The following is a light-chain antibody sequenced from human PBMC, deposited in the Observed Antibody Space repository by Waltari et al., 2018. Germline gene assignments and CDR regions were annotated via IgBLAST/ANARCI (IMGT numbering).Light chain of an antibody. Sequence: QSALTQPASVSGSPGQSITISCTGTSSDIGGYNYVFWYQQHPGKAPKLTIYEVSHRPSGVSVRFSGSKSGHTPSLTSSGPQAEDEADYYGSSYTSSSTLVFGGGTKVTVL. CDR3: SSYTSSSTLV. V-gene: IGLV2-14*01. J-gene: IGLJ2*01. CDR2: EVS. CDR1: SSDIGGYNY.